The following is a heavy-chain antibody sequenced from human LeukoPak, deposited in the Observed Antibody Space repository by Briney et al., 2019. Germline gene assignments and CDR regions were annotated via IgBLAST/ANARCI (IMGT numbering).Heavy chain of an antibody. CDR3: ARVYYYDSSGYPEDYYYYMDV. CDR2: INQSGST. V-gene: IGHV4-34*01. J-gene: IGHJ6*03. Sequence: PSETLSLTCAVYSGSFSNYYWSWIRQPPGKGLEWIGEINQSGSTNYNPSLKSRVTISVDTSKNHFSLKLSSVTAADTAVYYCARVYYYDSSGYPEDYYYYMDVWGKGTTVTISS. CDR1: SGSFSNYY. D-gene: IGHD3-22*01.